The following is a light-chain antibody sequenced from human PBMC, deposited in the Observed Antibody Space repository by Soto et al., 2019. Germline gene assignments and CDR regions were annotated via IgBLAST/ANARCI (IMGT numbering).Light chain of an antibody. CDR1: ESVSDNY. Sequence: EIVLTQSPGTLSLSPGERATLSCRASESVSDNYLAWYRERSGQAPRLVIYGASSRASAVPDRFSGSGSGADFTLTISRLEAEDFAVYYCQRYGASPLTFGGGTKVEIK. V-gene: IGKV3-20*01. J-gene: IGKJ4*01. CDR3: QRYGASPLT. CDR2: GAS.